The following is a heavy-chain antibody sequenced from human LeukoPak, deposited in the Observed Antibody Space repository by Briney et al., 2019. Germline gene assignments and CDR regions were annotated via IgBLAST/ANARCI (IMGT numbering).Heavy chain of an antibody. D-gene: IGHD4-11*01. Sequence: SETLSLTCTVSGGSISSYYWSWIRQPAGKGLEWIGRIYTSGSTNYNPSLKSRVTMSVDTSKNQFSLKLSSVTAADTAVYYCASSRTVTPFYYWSQGTLVTASS. V-gene: IGHV4-4*07. CDR1: GGSISSYY. CDR2: IYTSGST. J-gene: IGHJ4*02. CDR3: ASSRTVTPFYY.